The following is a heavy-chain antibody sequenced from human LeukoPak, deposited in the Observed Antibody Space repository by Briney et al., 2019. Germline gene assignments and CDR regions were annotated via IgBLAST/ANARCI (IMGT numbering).Heavy chain of an antibody. J-gene: IGHJ4*02. Sequence: ASETLSLTCAVYGGSFSGYYRSWIRQPPGKGLEWIGDINHSGSTNYNPSLKSRVTISVDTSKNQFSLKLSSVTAADTAVYYCARGAPSFTLRFTVFHYWGQGTLVTVSS. V-gene: IGHV4-34*01. CDR3: ARGAPSFTLRFTVFHY. D-gene: IGHD4-17*01. CDR1: GGSFSGYY. CDR2: INHSGST.